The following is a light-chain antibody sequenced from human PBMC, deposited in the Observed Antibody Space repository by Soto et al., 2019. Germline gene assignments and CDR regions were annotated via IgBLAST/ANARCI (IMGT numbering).Light chain of an antibody. CDR3: QQYNESPLT. CDR1: QTVSNN. CDR2: SPS. Sequence: ERVMTQSPATLSVSPGEKATLSCRASQTVSNNVAWYQQKPGQAPRLLMYSPSTRATGIPARFSGSGSGTEFTLTISSLQSEDFAVDYCQQYNESPLTFGGGTKVETK. J-gene: IGKJ4*01. V-gene: IGKV3-15*01.